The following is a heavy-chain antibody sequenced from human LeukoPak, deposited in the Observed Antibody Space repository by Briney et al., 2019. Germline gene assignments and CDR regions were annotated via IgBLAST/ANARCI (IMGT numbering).Heavy chain of an antibody. CDR1: GFTFSNYG. V-gene: IGHV3-30*02. CDR2: IRYDESNK. CDR3: AKDIPQYASGWFLGGFDY. Sequence: PGGSLRLSCAASGFTFSNYGMHWVRQAPGKGLEWVAFIRYDESNKYYADSVKGRFTISRDNSKNMLYLQMNSLRAEDTAVYYCAKDIPQYASGWFLGGFDYWGQGTLVTVSS. J-gene: IGHJ4*02. D-gene: IGHD6-19*01.